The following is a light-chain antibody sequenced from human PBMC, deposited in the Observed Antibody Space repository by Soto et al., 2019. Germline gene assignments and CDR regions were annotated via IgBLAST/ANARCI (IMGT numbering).Light chain of an antibody. CDR3: QRCNNWLPR. V-gene: IGKV3-15*01. Sequence: EIVMTQSPATLSVSPGERATLSCRASQSVSSNLAWYQQKPGQAPRLLIYGASPRATGIQARFSDSASGTEITLTIKGMQSEDVEVKYCQRCNNWLPRFDKGNEVEI. CDR2: GAS. J-gene: IGKJ1*01. CDR1: QSVSSN.